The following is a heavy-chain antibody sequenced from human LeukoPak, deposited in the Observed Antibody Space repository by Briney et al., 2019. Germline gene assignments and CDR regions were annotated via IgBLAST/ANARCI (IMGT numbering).Heavy chain of an antibody. CDR2: IIPIFGTA. J-gene: IGHJ4*02. V-gene: IGHV1-69*13. CDR1: GCTFSSYA. Sequence: SVKVSCKASGCTFSSYAISWVRQAAGQGLEWMGGIIPIFGTANYAQKFQGRVAITAHESTCTAYMELTSQRSEGTAECCVAMGRAQRGSYHFDYGPRKTRVTVSS. CDR3: AMGRAQRGSYHFDY. D-gene: IGHD1-26*01.